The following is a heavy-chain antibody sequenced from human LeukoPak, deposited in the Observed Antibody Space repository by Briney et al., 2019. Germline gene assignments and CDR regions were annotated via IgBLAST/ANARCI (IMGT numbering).Heavy chain of an antibody. J-gene: IGHJ6*03. CDR1: GGSFSGYY. CDR2: INHSGST. V-gene: IGHV4-34*01. Sequence: SETLSLTCAVYGGSFSGYYWSWIRQPPGKGLEWIGEINHSGSTNYNPSLKSRVTISVDTSKDQFSLKLSSVTAADTAVYYCARAPGSRYYYMDVWGKGTTVTVSS. CDR3: ARAPGSRYYYMDV.